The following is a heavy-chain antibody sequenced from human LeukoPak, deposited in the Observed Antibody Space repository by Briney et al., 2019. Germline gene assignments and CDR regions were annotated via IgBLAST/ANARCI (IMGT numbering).Heavy chain of an antibody. D-gene: IGHD5-24*01. V-gene: IGHV1-8*01. CDR2: MNPNSGNT. J-gene: IGHJ4*02. CDR3: VRGGRDGYIFNY. Sequence: GASVKVSCKASGYTFSSYDINWARQATGQGLEWMGWMNPNSGNTGYAQKFQGRVTMTRNTSISTAYMELSSLRSEDTAVYYCVRGGRDGYIFNYWGQGTLVTVSS. CDR1: GYTFSSYD.